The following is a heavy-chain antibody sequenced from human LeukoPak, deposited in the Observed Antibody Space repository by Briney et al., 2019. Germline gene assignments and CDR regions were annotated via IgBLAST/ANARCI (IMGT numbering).Heavy chain of an antibody. J-gene: IGHJ4*02. D-gene: IGHD5-18*01. Sequence: SSVXVSCKASGGTFSSYAISWVRQAPGQGLEWMGRIIPIFGTANYAQKFQGRVTITTDESTSTAYMELSSLRSEDTAVYYCAREQDTAMVIDYWGQGTLVTVSS. CDR3: AREQDTAMVIDY. CDR2: IIPIFGTA. V-gene: IGHV1-69*05. CDR1: GGTFSSYA.